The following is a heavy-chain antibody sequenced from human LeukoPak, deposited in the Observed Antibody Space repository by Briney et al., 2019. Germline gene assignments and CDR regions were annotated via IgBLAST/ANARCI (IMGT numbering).Heavy chain of an antibody. CDR2: ISSSSSYI. J-gene: IGHJ4*02. CDR1: GFTFSSYS. CDR3: AREQTHYYDSSGYSLDY. D-gene: IGHD3-22*01. Sequence: PGGSLRLSCAASGFTFSSYSMNWVRQAPGKGLEWVSSISSSSSYIYYADSVKGRFTISRDNAKNSLYLQMNSLRAEDTAVYYCAREQTHYYDSSGYSLDYWGQGTLVTVSS. V-gene: IGHV3-21*01.